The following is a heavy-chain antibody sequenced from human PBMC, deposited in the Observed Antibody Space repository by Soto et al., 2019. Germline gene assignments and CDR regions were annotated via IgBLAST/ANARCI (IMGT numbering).Heavy chain of an antibody. CDR3: ARARNSVWYYYGMDV. V-gene: IGHV5-10-1*01. J-gene: IGHJ6*02. D-gene: IGHD3-16*01. Sequence: GESLKISCKGSGYSFTSYWISWVRQMPGKGLEWMGRIDPSDSYTNYSPSFQGHVTISADKSISTAYLQWSSPKASDTAMYYCARARNSVWYYYGMDVWGQGTTVTVSS. CDR1: GYSFTSYW. CDR2: IDPSDSYT.